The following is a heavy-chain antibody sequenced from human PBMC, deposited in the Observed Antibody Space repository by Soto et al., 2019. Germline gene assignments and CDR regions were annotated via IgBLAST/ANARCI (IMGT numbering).Heavy chain of an antibody. J-gene: IGHJ6*02. V-gene: IGHV4-34*01. CDR2: INHSGST. D-gene: IGHD3-3*01. Sequence: PSETLSLTCAVYGGSFSGYYWSWIRRPPGKGLEWIGEINHSGSTNYSPSLKSRVTISVDTSKNQFSLKLSSVTAADTAVYYCARGNYDFWSGYLLYYYYGMDVWGQGTTVTVSS. CDR1: GGSFSGYY. CDR3: ARGNYDFWSGYLLYYYYGMDV.